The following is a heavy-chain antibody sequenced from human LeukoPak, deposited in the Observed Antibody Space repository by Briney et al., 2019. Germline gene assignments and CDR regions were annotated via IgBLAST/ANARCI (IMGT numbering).Heavy chain of an antibody. CDR3: ARASKRGVWYYYYYMDV. V-gene: IGHV1-8*01. D-gene: IGHD2-21*01. CDR2: MNPNSGNT. CDR1: GYTFTSYD. Sequence: ASVKVSCKASGYTFTSYDINWVRQATGQGLEWMGWMNPNSGNTGYAQKFQGRVTMTRNTSISTAYMELSSLRSEDTAVYYCARASKRGVWYYYYYMDVWGKGTTVTVSS. J-gene: IGHJ6*03.